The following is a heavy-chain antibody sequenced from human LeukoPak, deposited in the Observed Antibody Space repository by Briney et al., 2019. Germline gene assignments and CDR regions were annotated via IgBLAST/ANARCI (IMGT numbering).Heavy chain of an antibody. V-gene: IGHV3-21*01. CDR2: ISPKSDYK. Sequence: GGSLRLSCAASGFTFSTYSMNWLRLAPGKGLEWVSSISPKSDYKHYADSVNGRFTISRDNAKNGLYLQMNSLRAEDTAVYYCAKLRQQLGPGHFDYWGQGTLVTVSS. CDR1: GFTFSTYS. CDR3: AKLRQQLGPGHFDY. D-gene: IGHD6-13*01. J-gene: IGHJ4*02.